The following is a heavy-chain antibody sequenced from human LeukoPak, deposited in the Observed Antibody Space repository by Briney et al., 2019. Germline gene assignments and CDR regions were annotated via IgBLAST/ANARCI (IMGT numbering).Heavy chain of an antibody. J-gene: IGHJ4*02. CDR1: GFTFSDYD. D-gene: IGHD1-1*01. Sequence: GGSLRLSCAASGFTFSDYDMHWVRQATGKGLEWVSAIGTAGDTYYTGSVKGRFTISRENAKNSLYLQVNSLRAGDTAVYYCARVAKERVGGVYYFDYWGQGTLVTVSS. CDR3: ARVAKERVGGVYYFDY. CDR2: IGTAGDT. V-gene: IGHV3-13*01.